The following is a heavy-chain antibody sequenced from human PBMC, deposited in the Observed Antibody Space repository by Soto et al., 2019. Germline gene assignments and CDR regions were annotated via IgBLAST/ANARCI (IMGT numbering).Heavy chain of an antibody. V-gene: IGHV4-59*01. CDR3: ARDTPYYFDY. Sequence: SETLSLTCTVSCGSISSYYWSCIREPPWKGLELIGYIYYSGSTNYNTSLKSRVTISVDTSKNQFSLKLSSVTAADTAVYYCARDTPYYFDYWGQGTLVTVSS. J-gene: IGHJ4*02. CDR2: IYYSGST. CDR1: CGSISSYY.